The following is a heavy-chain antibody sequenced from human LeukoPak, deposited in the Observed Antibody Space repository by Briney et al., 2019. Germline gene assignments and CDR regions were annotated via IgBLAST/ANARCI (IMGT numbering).Heavy chain of an antibody. J-gene: IGHJ4*02. Sequence: SETLSLTCTVSGGSISSYYWSWIRQPPGKGLEWIGYIYYSGSTNYSPSLKSRVTISVDTSKNQFSLKLSSVTAADTAVYYCARGVGYCSGGSCYLDYWGQGTLVTVSS. D-gene: IGHD2-15*01. V-gene: IGHV4-59*01. CDR2: IYYSGST. CDR3: ARGVGYCSGGSCYLDY. CDR1: GGSISSYY.